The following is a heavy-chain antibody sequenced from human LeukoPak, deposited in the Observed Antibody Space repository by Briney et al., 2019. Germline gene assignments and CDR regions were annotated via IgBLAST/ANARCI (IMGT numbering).Heavy chain of an antibody. CDR2: INHSGST. V-gene: IGHV4-34*01. CDR3: ARGERSWLGGYFDY. J-gene: IGHJ4*02. D-gene: IGHD6-13*01. CDR1: GGSFSGYY. Sequence: PSETLSLTCAVYGGSFSGYYWSWIRQPPGKGLEWIGEINHSGSTNYNPSLKSRVTISVDTSKNQFSLKLSSVTAADTAVYYCARGERSWLGGYFDYWGQGTLVTVSS.